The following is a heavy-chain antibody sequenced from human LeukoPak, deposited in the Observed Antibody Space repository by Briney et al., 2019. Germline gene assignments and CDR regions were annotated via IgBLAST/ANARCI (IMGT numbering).Heavy chain of an antibody. CDR3: ANEGYNWFDP. CDR1: GFNFRAYW. Sequence: QTGGSLRLSCTISGFNFRAYWMGWVRQAPGKGLEWVASIRYDGSNKYYADSVKGRFTISRDNSKNTPYLQMNSLRAEDTAVYYCANEGYNWFDPSGQGTLVTVSS. CDR2: IRYDGSNK. J-gene: IGHJ5*02. V-gene: IGHV3-30*02.